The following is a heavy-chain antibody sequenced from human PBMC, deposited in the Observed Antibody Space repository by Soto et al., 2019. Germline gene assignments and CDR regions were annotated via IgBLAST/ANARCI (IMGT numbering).Heavy chain of an antibody. CDR1: GITLNNNA. CDR2: ISGTGEIT. D-gene: IGHD3-16*01. J-gene: IGHJ3*02. CDR3: VKISPYGGPAI. Sequence: GGSLRLSCIASGITLNNNAMSWVRQAPGKGLEWVAGISGTGEITQYADSVKGRFTISRDNSKNTLDLQVNSLRDEDTAIYYGVKISPYGGPAIWGQGTKVTVSS. V-gene: IGHV3-23*01.